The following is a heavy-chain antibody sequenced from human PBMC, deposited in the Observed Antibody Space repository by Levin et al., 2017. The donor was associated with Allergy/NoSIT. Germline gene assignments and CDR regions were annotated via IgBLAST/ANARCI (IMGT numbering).Heavy chain of an antibody. CDR3: AGVAGDPNPTFDY. V-gene: IGHV3-23*01. D-gene: IGHD6-19*01. J-gene: IGHJ4*02. CDR1: GFTFSNYA. CDR2: IRGSGDAT. Sequence: RTGGSLRLSCAVSGFTFSNYAMSWVRQAPGKGLEWVSSIRGSGDATYYADSVKGRFTISRDNSKSTLYLQMNSLRGEDTAVYYCAGVAGDPNPTFDYWGQGTLVTVSS.